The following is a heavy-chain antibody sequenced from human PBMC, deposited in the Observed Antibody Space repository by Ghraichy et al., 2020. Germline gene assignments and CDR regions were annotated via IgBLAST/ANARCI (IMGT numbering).Heavy chain of an antibody. CDR2: ISGSGGST. Sequence: GGSLRLSCAASGFTFSSYAMSWVRQAPGKGLEWVSAISGSGGSTYYADSVKGRFTISRDNSKNTLYLQMNSLRAEDTAVYYCAKYAGDFWSGPQSYYFDYWGQGTLVTVSS. J-gene: IGHJ4*02. CDR1: GFTFSSYA. CDR3: AKYAGDFWSGPQSYYFDY. V-gene: IGHV3-23*01. D-gene: IGHD3-3*01.